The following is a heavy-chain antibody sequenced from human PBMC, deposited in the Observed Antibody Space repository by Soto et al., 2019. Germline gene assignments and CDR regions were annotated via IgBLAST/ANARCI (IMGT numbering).Heavy chain of an antibody. CDR2: IYYSGST. Sequence: SETLSLTCTVSGGSISSYYWSWIRQPPGKGLEWIGYIYYSGSTNYNPSLKSRVTISVDTSKNQFSLKLSSVTAADTAVYYCARHRYSSSWYYFDYWGQGTLVTVSS. CDR1: GGSISSYY. D-gene: IGHD6-13*01. J-gene: IGHJ4*02. CDR3: ARHRYSSSWYYFDY. V-gene: IGHV4-59*08.